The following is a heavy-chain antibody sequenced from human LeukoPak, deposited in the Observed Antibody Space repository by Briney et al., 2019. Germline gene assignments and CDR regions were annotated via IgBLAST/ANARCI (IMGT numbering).Heavy chain of an antibody. J-gene: IGHJ3*02. V-gene: IGHV1-2*02. Sequence: ASVKVSCKASGYTFTGYYMHWVRQAPGQGLEWMGWINPNSSGTNYAQKFQGRVTMTRDTSISTAYMELSRLRSDDTAVYYCARLPFWGDAFDSWGQGTMVTVSS. D-gene: IGHD3-16*01. CDR1: GYTFTGYY. CDR3: ARLPFWGDAFDS. CDR2: INPNSSGT.